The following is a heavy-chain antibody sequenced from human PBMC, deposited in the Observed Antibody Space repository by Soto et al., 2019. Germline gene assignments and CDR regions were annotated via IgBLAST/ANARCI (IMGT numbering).Heavy chain of an antibody. CDR3: ARGLARERYYYYMGV. CDR2: INHSAST. V-gene: IGHV4-34*01. Sequence: SETLSLTCAVDGGCLSGYYWSWIRQPPGEGLEWMGEINHSASTHYNPSRTSRVTISVDTSKNPFSLKLSSVTAADTAVYYCARGLARERYYYYMGVWGKETTVTVSS. CDR1: GGCLSGYY. J-gene: IGHJ6*03.